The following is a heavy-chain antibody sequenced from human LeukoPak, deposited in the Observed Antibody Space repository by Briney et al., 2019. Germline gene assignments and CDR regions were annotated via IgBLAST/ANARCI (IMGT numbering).Heavy chain of an antibody. D-gene: IGHD2-2*01. CDR3: ARTISSSSTSCFLY. V-gene: IGHV3-74*01. J-gene: IGHJ4*02. CDR1: GLAFSAYK. Sequence: GGSLRLSCAASGLAFSAYKMHWVRQAPRKGLVWVSRINSDGSSTTYADSVKGRFTISRDNAKNTLYLQMNSLRAEDTAVYYCARTISSSSTSCFLYWGQGTLVTVSS. CDR2: INSDGSST.